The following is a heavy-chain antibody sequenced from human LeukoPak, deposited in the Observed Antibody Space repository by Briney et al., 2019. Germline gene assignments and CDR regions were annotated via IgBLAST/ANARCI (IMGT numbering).Heavy chain of an antibody. D-gene: IGHD3-3*01. V-gene: IGHV4-34*01. CDR3: ARGRRYDFWSGYYRTPTFDY. CDR1: GFTFSSYS. CDR2: INHSGST. J-gene: IGHJ4*02. Sequence: GSLRLSCAASGFTFSSYSMNWIRQPPGKGLEWIGEINHSGSTNYNPSLKSRVTISVDTSKNQFSLKLSSVTAADTAVYYCARGRRYDFWSGYYRTPTFDYWGQGTLVTVSS.